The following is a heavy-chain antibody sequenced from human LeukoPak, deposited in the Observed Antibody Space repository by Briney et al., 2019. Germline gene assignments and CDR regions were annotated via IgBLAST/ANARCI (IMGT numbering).Heavy chain of an antibody. CDR2: IRSKANSYAT. D-gene: IGHD3-10*01. V-gene: IGHV3-73*01. J-gene: IGHJ6*03. CDR1: GFTFSGSA. CDR3: TRPGMVRGVIAYYYYYMDV. Sequence: PGGSLRLSCAASGFTFSGSAMHWVRQASGKGLEWVGRIRSKANSYATAYVASVKGRFTISRDDSKNTAYLQMNSLKTEDTAVYYCTRPGMVRGVIAYYYYYMDVWGKGTTVTVSS.